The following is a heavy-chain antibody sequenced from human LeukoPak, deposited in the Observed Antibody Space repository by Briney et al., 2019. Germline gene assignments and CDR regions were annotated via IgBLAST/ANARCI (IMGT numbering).Heavy chain of an antibody. V-gene: IGHV4-34*01. CDR1: GGSFSGYY. J-gene: IGHJ2*01. CDR3: ARLYSSGWHVYWYFDL. Sequence: SETLSLTCAVYGGSFSGYYWSWIRQPPGKGLEWIGEINHSGSSNYNPSLKSRVTISVDTSKNQFSLKLSSMTAADTAVYYCARLYSSGWHVYWYFDLWGRGTLVTVSS. D-gene: IGHD6-19*01. CDR2: INHSGSS.